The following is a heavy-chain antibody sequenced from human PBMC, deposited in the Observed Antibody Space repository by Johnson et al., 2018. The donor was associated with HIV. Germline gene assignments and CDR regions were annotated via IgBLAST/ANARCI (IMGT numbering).Heavy chain of an antibody. J-gene: IGHJ3*02. CDR2: IKQDGSQK. V-gene: IGHV3-7*05. Sequence: VQLVESGGGLVQPGGSLRLSCAVSGFTFSGYWMSWVRQAPGKGLEWVANIKQDGSQKYYVDSVKGRFTISRDNAKNSVYLQMNSLRAEDTAVYYCARELGGSSLPFGAFDIWGQGTMVTVSS. CDR3: ARELGGSSLPFGAFDI. D-gene: IGHD6-13*01. CDR1: GFTFSGYW.